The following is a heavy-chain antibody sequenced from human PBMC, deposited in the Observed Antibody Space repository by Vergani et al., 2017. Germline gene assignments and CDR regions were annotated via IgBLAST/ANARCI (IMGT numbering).Heavy chain of an antibody. V-gene: IGHV1-46*03. CDR3: TRGWYYDSIAYWAY. CDR2: INPSGGST. Sequence: QVQLVQSGAEVKKPGASVKVSCKASGYTFTSYYMHWVRQAPGQGLEWMGIINPSGGSTTYAQQFQGRLTMTRDTSTSTVYMDLSNLRSEDTAVYYCTRGWYYDSIAYWAYWGQGTLVTVSS. D-gene: IGHD3-22*01. J-gene: IGHJ4*02. CDR1: GYTFTSYY.